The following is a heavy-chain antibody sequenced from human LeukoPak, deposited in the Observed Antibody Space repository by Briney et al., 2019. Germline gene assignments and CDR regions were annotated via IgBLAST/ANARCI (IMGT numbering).Heavy chain of an antibody. CDR1: GFTFSTSA. D-gene: IGHD1-26*01. V-gene: IGHV3-21*01. CDR2: ISSRSSYI. Sequence: PGGSLTLSCAASGFTFSTSAMNWVRQAPGKGLEWVSSISSRSSYIHYADSVKGRFTISRDNAKNSLYPQMNSLRAEDTAVYYCARDNTLGGFDYWGQGTLVTVSS. CDR3: ARDNTLGGFDY. J-gene: IGHJ4*02.